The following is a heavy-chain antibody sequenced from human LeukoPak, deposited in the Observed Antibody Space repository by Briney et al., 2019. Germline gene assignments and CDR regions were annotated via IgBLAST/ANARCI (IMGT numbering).Heavy chain of an antibody. CDR1: GFTFSSYG. J-gene: IGHJ4*02. CDR3: ARGKGPATGVTHFDY. Sequence: PGGSLRLSCAASGFTFSSYGMHWLRQAPGKGLEWVAVIWYDGSNKYYADSVKGRFTISRDNSKNTLYLQMNSLRAEDSAVYYCARGKGPATGVTHFDYWGQGTLVTVSS. V-gene: IGHV3-33*01. CDR2: IWYDGSNK. D-gene: IGHD4-23*01.